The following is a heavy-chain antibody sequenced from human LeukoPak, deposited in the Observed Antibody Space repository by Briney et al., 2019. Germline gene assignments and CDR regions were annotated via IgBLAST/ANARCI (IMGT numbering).Heavy chain of an antibody. Sequence: SETLSLTCTVSGGSISSYYWSWIRQPPGKGLEWIGYTYYSGSTNYNPSLKSRVTISVDTSKNQFSLKLSSVTAADTAVYYCAREDYSNSGGRNYYYYYYMDVWGKGTTVTVSS. CDR1: GGSISSYY. CDR2: TYYSGST. J-gene: IGHJ6*03. D-gene: IGHD4-11*01. V-gene: IGHV4-59*01. CDR3: AREDYSNSGGRNYYYYYYMDV.